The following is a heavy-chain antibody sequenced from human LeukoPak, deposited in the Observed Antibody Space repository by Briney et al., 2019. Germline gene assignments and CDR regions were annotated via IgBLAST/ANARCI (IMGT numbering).Heavy chain of an antibody. V-gene: IGHV1-18*01. CDR2: IRAYNGDT. CDR3: ARGDGDY. D-gene: IGHD5-24*01. Sequence: ASVKVSCKASGYTFTSFGISWMRQALGQGLEWLGWIRAYNGDTSYARKLQGRLTMTTDTSTSTAYMELRSLRSDDTAVYYCARGDGDYWGQGTLVTVSS. CDR1: GYTFTSFG. J-gene: IGHJ4*02.